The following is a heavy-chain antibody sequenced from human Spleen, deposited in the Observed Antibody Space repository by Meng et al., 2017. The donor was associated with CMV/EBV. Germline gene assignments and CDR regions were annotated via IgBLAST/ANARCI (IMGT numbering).Heavy chain of an antibody. Sequence: GGSLRLSCEASRFSFNNHAMAWVRQAPGKGLEWVAFIRYDGSNKYYADSVKGRFTISRDNSKNTLYLQMNSLRAEDTAVYYCAKDDCWGQGTLVTVSS. CDR1: RFSFNNHA. D-gene: IGHD2-21*01. V-gene: IGHV3-30*02. J-gene: IGHJ4*02. CDR3: AKDDC. CDR2: IRYDGSNK.